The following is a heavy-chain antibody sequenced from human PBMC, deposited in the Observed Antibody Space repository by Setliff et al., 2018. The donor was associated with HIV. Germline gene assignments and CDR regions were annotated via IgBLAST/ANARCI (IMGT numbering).Heavy chain of an antibody. Sequence: GGSLRLSCAASGFTFSSYWIIWVRQAPGQGLEWVANINQDGRQRNYADSVKGRFTISRDNADNSLYLQVNSLRAEDTAVYYCARDTAYSFDYWGQGTLVTVSS. D-gene: IGHD5-18*01. J-gene: IGHJ4*02. V-gene: IGHV3-7*01. CDR3: ARDTAYSFDY. CDR1: GFTFSSYW. CDR2: INQDGRQR.